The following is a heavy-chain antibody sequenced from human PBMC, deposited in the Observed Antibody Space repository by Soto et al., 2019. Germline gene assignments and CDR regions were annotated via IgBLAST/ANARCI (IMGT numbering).Heavy chain of an antibody. CDR2: IYYSGST. D-gene: IGHD3-10*01. CDR1: GGSISSGGYY. CDR3: ARVITMVRGVIKPHNWFDP. J-gene: IGHJ5*02. Sequence: LSLTCTVSGGSISSGGYYWSWIRQHPGKGLEWIGYIYYSGSTYYNPSLKSRVTISVDTSKNQFSLKLSSVTAADTAVYYCARVITMVRGVIKPHNWFDPWGQGTLVTVSS. V-gene: IGHV4-31*03.